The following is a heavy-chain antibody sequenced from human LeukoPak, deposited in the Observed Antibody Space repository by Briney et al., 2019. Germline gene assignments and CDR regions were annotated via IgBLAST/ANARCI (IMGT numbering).Heavy chain of an antibody. Sequence: GGSLRLSCAASGCTFSNAWMSWVRQAPGKGLEWVGRIKSKTDGGTTDYAAPVKGRFTISRDDSKNTLYLQMNSLKTEDTAVYYCTTDYDLRAFDIWGQGTMVTVSS. CDR3: TTDYDLRAFDI. D-gene: IGHD3-16*01. CDR1: GCTFSNAW. V-gene: IGHV3-15*01. J-gene: IGHJ3*02. CDR2: IKSKTDGGTT.